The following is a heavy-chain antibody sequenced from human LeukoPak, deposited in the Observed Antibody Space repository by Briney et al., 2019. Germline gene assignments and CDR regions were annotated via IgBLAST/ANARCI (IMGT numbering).Heavy chain of an antibody. V-gene: IGHV1-8*01. CDR1: GYTFTSYG. J-gene: IGHJ6*02. Sequence: ASVKVSCKASGYTFTSYGINWVRQATGQGLEWMGWMNPNSGNTGYAQKFQGRVTMTRNTSISTAYMELSSLRSEDTAVYYCARSPVVVVGNYYYGLDVWGQGTTVTVSS. CDR3: ARSPVVVVGNYYYGLDV. D-gene: IGHD2-15*01. CDR2: MNPNSGNT.